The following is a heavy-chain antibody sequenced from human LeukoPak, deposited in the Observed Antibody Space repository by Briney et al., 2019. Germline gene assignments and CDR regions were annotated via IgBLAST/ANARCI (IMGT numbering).Heavy chain of an antibody. Sequence: GGSLRLSCAASGFTFSSYAMSWVRQAPGKGLEWVSAIRGGGGRTYYADSVKGRFTISGDNSKDTLFLQMNSLRAEDTAVYYCAKDEGIAVAGTGGFDYWGQGTLVTVSS. J-gene: IGHJ4*02. CDR2: IRGGGGRT. CDR3: AKDEGIAVAGTGGFDY. D-gene: IGHD6-19*01. CDR1: GFTFSSYA. V-gene: IGHV3-23*01.